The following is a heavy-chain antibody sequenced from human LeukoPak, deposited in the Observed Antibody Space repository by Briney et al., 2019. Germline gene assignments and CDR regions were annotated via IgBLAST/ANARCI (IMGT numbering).Heavy chain of an antibody. V-gene: IGHV4-59*08. CDR2: IYYSGST. CDR3: ASRRRSSWAFDY. Sequence: PSETLSLTCTVSGGSISSYYWSWIRQPPGKGLEWIGYIYYSGSTNYNPSLKSRVTISVDTSKNQFSLKLSSVTAADTAVYYCASRRRSSWAFDYWGQGTLVTVSS. CDR1: GGSISSYY. J-gene: IGHJ4*02. D-gene: IGHD6-13*01.